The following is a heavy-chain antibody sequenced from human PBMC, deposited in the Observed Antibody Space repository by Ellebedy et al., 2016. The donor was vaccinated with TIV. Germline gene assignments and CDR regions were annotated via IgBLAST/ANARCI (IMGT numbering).Heavy chain of an antibody. CDR1: GFSVSANY. CDR3: SRVDLGLAFHS. J-gene: IGHJ4*02. V-gene: IGHV3-53*01. CDR2: IYSSVIT. Sequence: GGSLRLSCAVSGFSVSANYMSWVRQPPGKGLEWVSIIYSSVITYYPDSVKGRFTISRDTSKNTVSLQINSLRAEDTAVYYCSRVDLGLAFHSWGRGTLVTVSS. D-gene: IGHD3/OR15-3a*01.